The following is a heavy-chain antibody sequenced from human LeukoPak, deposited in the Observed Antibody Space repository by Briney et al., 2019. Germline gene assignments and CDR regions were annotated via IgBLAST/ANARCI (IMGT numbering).Heavy chain of an antibody. CDR2: IYYSGST. CDR1: GGSISSDY. CDR3: AREVGIRDYYYGMDV. Sequence: SETLSLTCTVSGGSISSDYWSWIRQPPGKGLEWFGYIYYSGSTNYNPSLKSRVTISVDTSKTQFSLKLSSVTAAETAVYYCAREVGIRDYYYGMDVWGQGTTVTVSS. J-gene: IGHJ6*02. D-gene: IGHD1-1*01. V-gene: IGHV4-59*01.